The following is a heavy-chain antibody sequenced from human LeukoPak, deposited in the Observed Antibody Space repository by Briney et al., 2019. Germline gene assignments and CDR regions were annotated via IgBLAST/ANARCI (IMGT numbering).Heavy chain of an antibody. V-gene: IGHV3-9*01. Sequence: GRSLRLSCAASGFTFDDYAMHWVRQAPGKGLEWVSGISWNSGSISYADSVKGRFTISRDNAKNSLYLQMNSLRAEDTALYYCAKDDDYGNLIDYWGQGTLVTVSS. D-gene: IGHD4-17*01. J-gene: IGHJ4*02. CDR2: ISWNSGSI. CDR1: GFTFDDYA. CDR3: AKDDDYGNLIDY.